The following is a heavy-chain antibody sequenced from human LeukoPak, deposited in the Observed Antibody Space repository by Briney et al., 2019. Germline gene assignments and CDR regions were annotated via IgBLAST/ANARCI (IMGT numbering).Heavy chain of an antibody. J-gene: IGHJ1*01. CDR1: GGSISIYY. CDR2: IYDSGST. V-gene: IGHV4-59*01. Sequence: PSETLSLTCTVSGGSISIYYWSWIRQPPGKGLEWIGYIYDSGSTNYNPSLKSRVTISVDTSKNQFSLKLSSVTAADTAVYYCARGPTYYDIKHWGQGTLVTVSS. D-gene: IGHD3-9*01. CDR3: ARGPTYYDIKH.